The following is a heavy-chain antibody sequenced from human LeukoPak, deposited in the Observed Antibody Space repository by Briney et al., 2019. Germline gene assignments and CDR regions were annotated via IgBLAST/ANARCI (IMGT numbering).Heavy chain of an antibody. V-gene: IGHV3-48*01. D-gene: IGHD3-10*01. J-gene: IGHJ2*01. Sequence: GGSLRLSCAASGFTFSSYSMNWVRQAPGKGLEWISYISSSSSTIYYADSVKGRVTISRDNAKNSLYLQMNSLRAEDTAAYYCARQGITMVRGATGYFDLWGRGTLVTVSS. CDR1: GFTFSSYS. CDR3: ARQGITMVRGATGYFDL. CDR2: ISSSSSTI.